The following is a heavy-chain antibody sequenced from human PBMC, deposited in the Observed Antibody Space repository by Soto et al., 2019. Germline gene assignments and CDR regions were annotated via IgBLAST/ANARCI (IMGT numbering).Heavy chain of an antibody. V-gene: IGHV3-66*01. Sequence: GGSLRLSCAASGFTVSSNYMSWVRQAPGKGLEWVSVIYSGGSTYYADSVKGRFTISRDNSKNTLYLQMNSRRAEDTAVYYCARVGSSWYFAFDIWGQGTMVTVSS. CDR3: ARVGSSWYFAFDI. CDR1: GFTVSSNY. J-gene: IGHJ3*02. CDR2: IYSGGST. D-gene: IGHD6-13*01.